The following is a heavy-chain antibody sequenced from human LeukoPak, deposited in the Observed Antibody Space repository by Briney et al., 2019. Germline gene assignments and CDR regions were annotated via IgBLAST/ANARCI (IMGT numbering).Heavy chain of an antibody. CDR3: ATRGVEMKDLNIVVVPAAMSY. CDR1: GGSFCGYY. D-gene: IGHD2-2*01. Sequence: PQTLSLTRAVYGGSFCGYYWSWIRQPPGKGLEWIGEINHSGSANNNPSLKSGVTISVDTSKNQFSLKLSSMTAADTAVYYCATRGVEMKDLNIVVVPAAMSYWGQGTLVTVSS. J-gene: IGHJ4*02. V-gene: IGHV4-34*01. CDR2: INHSGSA.